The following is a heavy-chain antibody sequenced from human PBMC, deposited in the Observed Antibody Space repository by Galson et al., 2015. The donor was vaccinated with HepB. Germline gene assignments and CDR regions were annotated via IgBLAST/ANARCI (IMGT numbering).Heavy chain of an antibody. V-gene: IGHV3-9*01. Sequence: SLRLSCAASGFAFDDYAMHWVRQAPGKGLEWVSGTSWNSGFIGYGDSVKGRFTISRDNAKKSLYLEMNSLRAEDTALYYCAKSSSGSSLYYYGPDVWGQGTTVTVSS. CDR3: AKSSSGSSLYYYGPDV. CDR2: TSWNSGFI. CDR1: GFAFDDYA. D-gene: IGHD3-22*01. J-gene: IGHJ6*02.